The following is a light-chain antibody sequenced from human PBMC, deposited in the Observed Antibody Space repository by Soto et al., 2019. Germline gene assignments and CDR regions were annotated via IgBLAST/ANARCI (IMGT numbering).Light chain of an antibody. Sequence: DIQMTQSPSSLAASVGGRVTITCRASQSISSYLNWYQQKPGKAPKLLIYAASSLQSGVTSRFSGSGSGTDFTLTISSLQPEDFATYYCQQSYSTTWTVGPGTKVEIK. CDR3: QQSYSTTWT. CDR1: QSISSY. J-gene: IGKJ1*01. V-gene: IGKV1-39*01. CDR2: AAS.